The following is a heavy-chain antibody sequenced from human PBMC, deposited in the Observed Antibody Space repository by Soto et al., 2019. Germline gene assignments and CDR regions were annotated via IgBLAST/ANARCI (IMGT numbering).Heavy chain of an antibody. CDR2: LWFDGSNE. CDR1: GFPFSRYD. Sequence: QVQLVESGGGVVHPGRSLRLSCAASGFPFSRYDMHWVRQAPGKGLEWVAVLWFDGSNEDYADSVHGRFTISRDNSKNPLYLQMDSLRAEATAVYYCAKVLYASESFDSEEAPYGMDVWGQGTTVTVSS. D-gene: IGHD3-10*01. J-gene: IGHJ6*02. CDR3: AKVLYASESFDSEEAPYGMDV. V-gene: IGHV3-33*06.